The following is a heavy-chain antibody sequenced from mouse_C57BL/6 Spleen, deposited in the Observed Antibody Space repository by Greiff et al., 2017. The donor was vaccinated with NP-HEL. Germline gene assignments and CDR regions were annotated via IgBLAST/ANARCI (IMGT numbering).Heavy chain of an antibody. CDR1: GFNIKDDY. Sequence: VHVKQSGAELVRPGASVKLSCTASGFNIKDDYMHWVKQRPEQGLEWIGWIDPENGDTEYASKFQGKATITADTSSNTAYLQLSSLTSEDTAVYYCTASMVTTGRGFAYWGQGTLVTVSA. CDR2: IDPENGDT. CDR3: TASMVTTGRGFAY. V-gene: IGHV14-4*01. D-gene: IGHD2-2*01. J-gene: IGHJ3*01.